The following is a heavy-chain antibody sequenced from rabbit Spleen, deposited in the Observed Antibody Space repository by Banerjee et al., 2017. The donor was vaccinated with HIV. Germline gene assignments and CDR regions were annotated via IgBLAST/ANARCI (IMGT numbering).Heavy chain of an antibody. Sequence: QEHLKESGGGLVQPGGSLKLSCTASGFTLSSYYMNWVRQAPGKGLEWIGCINSGGSGSGYYASWAKGRFAISKTSSTTVTLQMTSLTDADTATYFCARDLVAVIGWNFNLWGPGTLVTVS. CDR2: INSGGSGSG. J-gene: IGHJ4*01. CDR3: ARDLVAVIGWNFNL. D-gene: IGHD1-1*01. V-gene: IGHV1S45*01. CDR1: GFTLSSYYM.